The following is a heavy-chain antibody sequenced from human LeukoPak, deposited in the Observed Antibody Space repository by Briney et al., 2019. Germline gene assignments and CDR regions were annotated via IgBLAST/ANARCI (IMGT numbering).Heavy chain of an antibody. D-gene: IGHD7-27*01. J-gene: IGHJ4*02. CDR2: MSPNSGNT. V-gene: IGHV1-8*01. CDR3: ARGPPNWGYDY. CDR1: GYTFTSYD. Sequence: ASVRLSCTASGYTFTSYDINWVRQPTGQGPEWMGWMSPNSGNTGYAQKFQGRVTMTRSTSMSTAYMELSSLRSEDTAVYYCARGPPNWGYDYWGQGTLVTVSS.